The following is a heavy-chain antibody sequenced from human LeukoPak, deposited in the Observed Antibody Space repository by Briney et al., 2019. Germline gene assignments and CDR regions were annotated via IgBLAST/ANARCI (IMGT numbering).Heavy chain of an antibody. CDR3: ARVRGSYHFDY. CDR2: ITSSSSAI. D-gene: IGHD1-26*01. V-gene: IGHV3-48*01. Sequence: GGSLRLSCAASGFTFSGYSMNWVRQAPGKGLEWVSYITSSSSAIYYADSVKGRFTISRDNARNSLYLQMNSLRAEDTAVYYCARVRGSYHFDYWGQGTLVTVSS. J-gene: IGHJ4*02. CDR1: GFTFSGYS.